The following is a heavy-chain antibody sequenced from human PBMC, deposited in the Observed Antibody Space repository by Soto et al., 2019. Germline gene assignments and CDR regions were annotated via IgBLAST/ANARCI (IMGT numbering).Heavy chain of an antibody. CDR2: IFPSDSDT. CDR3: ARKDKRGYFKWFEP. Sequence: GESLKISCRTSGYKFTSSWIAWVRQKPGKGLEWMGIIFPSDSDTRYSPSFQGQVTISSDRSTSTVFLQSASLKPSATAVYFCARKDKRGYFKWFEPWGQGTLVTVSS. V-gene: IGHV5-51*01. CDR1: GYKFTSSW. D-gene: IGHD5-18*01. J-gene: IGHJ5*02.